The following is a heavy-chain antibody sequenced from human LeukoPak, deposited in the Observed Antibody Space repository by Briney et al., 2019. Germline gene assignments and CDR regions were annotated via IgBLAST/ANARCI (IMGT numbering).Heavy chain of an antibody. Sequence: ASVKVSCKASGYTFTSYAIHWVRQAPGQRLEWMGWINAGNGNTKYSQKFQGRVTITRDTSASTAYMELSSLRSEDTAVYYCARGSSGYPRYFDYWAREPWSPSPQ. CDR3: ARGSSGYPRYFDY. V-gene: IGHV1-3*01. CDR1: GYTFTSYA. J-gene: IGHJ4*02. CDR2: INAGNGNT. D-gene: IGHD3-22*01.